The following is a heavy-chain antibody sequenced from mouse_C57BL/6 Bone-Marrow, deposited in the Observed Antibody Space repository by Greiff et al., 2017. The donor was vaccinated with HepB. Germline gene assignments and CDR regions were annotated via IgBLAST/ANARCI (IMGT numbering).Heavy chain of an antibody. CDR3: ARQGGYYDY. D-gene: IGHD2-3*01. CDR1: GFTFSSYG. V-gene: IGHV5-6*01. J-gene: IGHJ2*01. CDR2: ISSGGSYT. Sequence: EVQGVESGGDLVKPGGSLKLSCAASGFTFSSYGMSWVRQTPDKRLEWVATISSGGSYTYYPDSVKGRFTISRDNAKNTLYLQMSSLKSEDTAKYYCARQGGYYDYWGQGTTLTVSS.